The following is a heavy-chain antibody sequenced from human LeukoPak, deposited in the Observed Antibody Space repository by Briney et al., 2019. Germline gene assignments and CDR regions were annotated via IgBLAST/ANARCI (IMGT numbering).Heavy chain of an antibody. CDR2: ISWDGGST. CDR1: GFTFDDYT. CDR3: AKDLSGSYSGGLDY. J-gene: IGHJ4*02. Sequence: GGSLRLSCAASGFTFDDYTMHWVRQAPGKGLEWVSLISWDGGSTYYADSVKGRFTISRDNSKNSLYLQMNSLRTEDTALYYCAKDLSGSYSGGLDYWGQGTLVTVSS. D-gene: IGHD1-26*01. V-gene: IGHV3-43*01.